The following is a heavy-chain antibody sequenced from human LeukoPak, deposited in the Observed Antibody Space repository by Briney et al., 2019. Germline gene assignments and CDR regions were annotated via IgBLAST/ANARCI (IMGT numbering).Heavy chain of an antibody. V-gene: IGHV4-59*08. CDR3: ARQSPNSSGWYDFDY. CDR2: INYSGTT. CDR1: GGSISSYH. D-gene: IGHD6-19*01. J-gene: IGHJ4*02. Sequence: SETLSLTCSVSGGSISSYHWNWIRQPPGKGLEWIGYINYSGTTNYNPSLKSRVTISIDTSKNQFSLKLSSVTAADTAVYYCARQSPNSSGWYDFDYWGQGTLVTASS.